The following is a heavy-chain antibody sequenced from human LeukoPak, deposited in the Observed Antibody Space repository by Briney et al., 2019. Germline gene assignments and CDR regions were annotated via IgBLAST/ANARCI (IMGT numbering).Heavy chain of an antibody. CDR3: ARDGAAAGTSGYYYGMDV. D-gene: IGHD6-13*01. CDR1: GFTFSSYW. Sequence: GGSLRLSCAASGFTFSSYWMSWVRQAPGKGLEWVANIKQDGSEKYYVDSVKGRFTISRDNAKNSLYLQMNSLRAEDTAVYYCARDGAAAGTSGYYYGMDVWGQGTTVTVSS. CDR2: IKQDGSEK. J-gene: IGHJ6*02. V-gene: IGHV3-7*01.